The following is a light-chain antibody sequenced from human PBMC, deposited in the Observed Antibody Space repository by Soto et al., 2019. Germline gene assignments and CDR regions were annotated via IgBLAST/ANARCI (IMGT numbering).Light chain of an antibody. CDR2: GAS. Sequence: DILMTPSPATLSVSPGEIATLYFRAIQSVTSNLAWYQQKPGQPPRLLIYGASTRAIGIPARFGGSGSGTEFTLTISSLQSEDFAVYYCQQYNNWPQTCGQGTKGEIK. V-gene: IGKV3-15*01. CDR1: QSVTSN. J-gene: IGKJ1*01. CDR3: QQYNNWPQT.